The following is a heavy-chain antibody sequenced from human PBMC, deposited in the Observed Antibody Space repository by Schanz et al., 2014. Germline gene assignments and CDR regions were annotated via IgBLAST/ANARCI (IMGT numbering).Heavy chain of an antibody. V-gene: IGHV1-18*01. J-gene: IGHJ6*02. D-gene: IGHD3-9*01. CDR2: ITAYNGDT. CDR3: ARVQDDILTGSEYYYGMDV. CDR1: GYTFTSHG. Sequence: QVQLVQSGAEVKKPGASVKVSCKASGYTFTSHGISWVRQAPGQGLEWMGWITAYNGDTNYALKLQGRVTMTTDTSTGTAYMELRSLRSDDTAVYYCARVQDDILTGSEYYYGMDVWGQGTTXVVSS.